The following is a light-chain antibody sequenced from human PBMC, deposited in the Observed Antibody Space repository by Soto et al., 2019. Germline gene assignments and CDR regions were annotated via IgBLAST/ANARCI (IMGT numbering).Light chain of an antibody. CDR2: GAS. CDR3: QQYNNWFMYT. J-gene: IGKJ2*01. Sequence: EIVMTQSPATLSVSPGERATLSCRASQSVSSNLAWYQQKHGQAPRLLSYGASTRSTGIPARFSGSGSGTEVTLTISSLQSEDFGVYYCQQYNNWFMYTFGQGTKLEIK. V-gene: IGKV3-15*01. CDR1: QSVSSN.